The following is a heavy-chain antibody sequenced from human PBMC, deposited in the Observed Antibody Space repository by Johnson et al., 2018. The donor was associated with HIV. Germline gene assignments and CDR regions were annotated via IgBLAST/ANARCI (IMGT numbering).Heavy chain of an antibody. V-gene: IGHV3-20*04. Sequence: VQLVESGGGLVQPGGSLRLSCAASGFTFSSYAMSWVRQAPGKGLEWVSGINWNGGSIGYADSVKGRFTISRDNAKNSLYLQMNRLRAEETALYYCARVTRYNWNSDAFDIWGQGTMVTVSS. CDR2: INWNGGSI. J-gene: IGHJ3*02. CDR3: ARVTRYNWNSDAFDI. D-gene: IGHD1-1*01. CDR1: GFTFSSYA.